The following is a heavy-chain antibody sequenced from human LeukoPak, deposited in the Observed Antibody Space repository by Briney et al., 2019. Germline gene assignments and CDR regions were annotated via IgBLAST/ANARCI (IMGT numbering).Heavy chain of an antibody. J-gene: IGHJ4*02. D-gene: IGHD3-22*01. V-gene: IGHV3-21*01. CDR3: ASGYYDSSGYYR. Sequence: GGSLRLSCAASGFTFSSYSMNWVRQAPGKGLEWVSSISSSSSYIYYTDSVKGRFTTSRDNAKNSLYLQMNSLRAEDTAVYYCASGYYDSSGYYRWGQGTLVTVSS. CDR2: ISSSSSYI. CDR1: GFTFSSYS.